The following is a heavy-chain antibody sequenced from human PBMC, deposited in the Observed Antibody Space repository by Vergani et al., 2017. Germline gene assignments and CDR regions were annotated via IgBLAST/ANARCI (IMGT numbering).Heavy chain of an antibody. J-gene: IGHJ4*02. D-gene: IGHD6-19*01. CDR2: IYYSGST. CDR1: GGSISSYY. V-gene: IGHV4-59*12. Sequence: QVQLQESGPGLVKPSETLSLTCTVSGGSISSYYWSWIRQPPGKGLEWIGYIYYSGSTNYNPSLKSRVTISVDKSKNQFSLKLSSVTAADTAVYYCARDGVAGTGFDYWGQGTLVTVSS. CDR3: ARDGVAGTGFDY.